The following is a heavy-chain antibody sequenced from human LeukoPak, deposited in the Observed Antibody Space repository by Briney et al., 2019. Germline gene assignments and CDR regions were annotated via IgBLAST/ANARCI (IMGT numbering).Heavy chain of an antibody. CDR3: ATPNDYYYYYGMDV. CDR2: IRSKANSYAT. J-gene: IGHJ6*02. V-gene: IGHV3-73*01. CDR1: GFTFSGSA. Sequence: GGSLRLSCAASGFTFSGSAMHWVRQASGKGLEWVGRIRSKANSYATAYAASVKGRFTISRDDSKNTAYLQMNSLKTEDTAVYYCATPNDYYYYYGMDVWGQGTTVTVSS.